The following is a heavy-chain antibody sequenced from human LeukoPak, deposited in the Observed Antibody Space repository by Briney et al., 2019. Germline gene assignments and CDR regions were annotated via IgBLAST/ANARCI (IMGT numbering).Heavy chain of an antibody. CDR1: GFTSSSYW. J-gene: IGHJ4*02. D-gene: IGHD4-23*01. CDR2: INNDGSRT. Sequence: PGGSLRLSCAASGFTSSSYWMHWVRHAPGKGLMWVSRINNDGSRTTYADSVKGRFTISRDNAKNTLYLQMNSLRAEDTAVYYCAMTTVGFDYWGQGTLVTVSS. CDR3: AMTTVGFDY. V-gene: IGHV3-74*03.